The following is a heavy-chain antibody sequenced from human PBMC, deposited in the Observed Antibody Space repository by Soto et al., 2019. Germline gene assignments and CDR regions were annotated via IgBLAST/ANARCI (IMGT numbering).Heavy chain of an antibody. V-gene: IGHV3-30-3*01. CDR3: ASDPGATDFADWTYSLDY. D-gene: IGHD3-3*01. Sequence: QVQLVESGGGVVQPGRSLRLSCAASGFTFSSYAMHWVRQAPGKGLEWVAVISYDGSNKYYADSVKGRFTITRDNSKNELYLQMNSLRAEETAVYYCASDPGATDFADWTYSLDYRGQGTLVTVSS. CDR1: GFTFSSYA. J-gene: IGHJ4*02. CDR2: ISYDGSNK.